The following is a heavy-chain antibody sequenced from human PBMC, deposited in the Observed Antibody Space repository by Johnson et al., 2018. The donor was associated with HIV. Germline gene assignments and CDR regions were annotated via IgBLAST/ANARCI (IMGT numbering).Heavy chain of an antibody. J-gene: IGHJ3*02. CDR2: IKSKTDGGTT. Sequence: VQLVESGGGLVQRGGSLRLSCAASGFTFSDYYMSWIRQAPGKGLEWVGRIKSKTDGGTTDYAAPVKGRFTISRDDSKNTLYLQMNSLKTEDTAVYYCTTYSIIHAFDIWGQGAMVTVSS. CDR3: TTYSIIHAFDI. CDR1: GFTFSDYY. D-gene: IGHD6-13*01. V-gene: IGHV3-15*01.